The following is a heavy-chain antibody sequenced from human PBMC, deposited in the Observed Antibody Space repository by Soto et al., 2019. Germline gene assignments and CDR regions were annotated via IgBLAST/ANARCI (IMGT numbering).Heavy chain of an antibody. J-gene: IGHJ6*02. CDR2: ISYDGSNK. V-gene: IGHV3-30-3*01. D-gene: IGHD6-19*01. Sequence: GGSLRLSCAASGFTFSSYAMHWVRQAPGKGLEWVAVISYDGSNKYYADSVKGRFTISRDNSKNTLYLQMNSLRAEDTAVYYCARDPHLTVADSSGMDVWGQGTTVTVSS. CDR3: ARDPHLTVADSSGMDV. CDR1: GFTFSSYA.